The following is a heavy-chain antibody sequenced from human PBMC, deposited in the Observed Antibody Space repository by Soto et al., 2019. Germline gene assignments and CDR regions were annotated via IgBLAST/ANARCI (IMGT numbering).Heavy chain of an antibody. J-gene: IGHJ4*02. CDR1: GGSFSGYY. CDR3: ARGRQPIGYCSSTSCYGGFYYFVH. V-gene: IGHV4-34*01. Sequence: PSDTLSLTCAVYGGSFSGYYWSWIRQPPGKGLEWIGEINHSGSTNYNPSLKSRVTISVDTSKNQFSLKLSSVTAADTAVYYCARGRQPIGYCSSTSCYGGFYYFVHRGQGTLVTVSS. CDR2: INHSGST. D-gene: IGHD2-2*01.